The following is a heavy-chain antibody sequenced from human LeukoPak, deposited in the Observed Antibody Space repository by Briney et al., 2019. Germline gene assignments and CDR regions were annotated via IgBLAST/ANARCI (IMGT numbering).Heavy chain of an antibody. CDR2: IYSGGST. J-gene: IGHJ4*02. CDR1: GFTVSSNY. Sequence: QPGGSLRLSCAASGFTVSSNYMSWVRQAPGKGLEWVSVIYSGGSTYYADSVKGRFTISRDNSKNTLYLQMNSLRAEDTAVYYCAKDPWGYYGSGSYYRYWGQGTLVTVSS. V-gene: IGHV3-66*01. D-gene: IGHD3-10*01. CDR3: AKDPWGYYGSGSYYRY.